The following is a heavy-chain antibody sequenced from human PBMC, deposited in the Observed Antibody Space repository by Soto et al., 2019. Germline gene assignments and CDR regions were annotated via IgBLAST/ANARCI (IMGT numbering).Heavy chain of an antibody. CDR2: VIPVFSTS. CDR3: ARGDEMTAVTIFEY. Sequence: QVQLEQSGPEVKRPGTSVKVSCKASGGAFGRYSVSWVRQAPGQGLGWIGGVIPVFSTSNYSLKFQGRVAIFADLSTNTVFMELHSLRSEDTALYYCARGDEMTAVTIFEYWGHGALVTVSS. J-gene: IGHJ4*01. D-gene: IGHD4-17*01. V-gene: IGHV1-69*01. CDR1: GGAFGRYS.